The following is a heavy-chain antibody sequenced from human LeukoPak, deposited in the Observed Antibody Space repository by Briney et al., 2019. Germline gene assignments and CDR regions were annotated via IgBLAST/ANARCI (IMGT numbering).Heavy chain of an antibody. J-gene: IGHJ4*02. CDR1: GGSFSGYY. V-gene: IGHV4-34*01. D-gene: IGHD3-22*01. Sequence: PSETLSLTCAVYGGSFSGYYWSWIRQPPGKGLEWIGEINHSGSTNYNPSLKSRVTISVDTSKNQFSLKLSSVTAADTAVYYCARRQVGRNYYYDSSGYSAFVDYWGQGTLVTVSS. CDR2: INHSGST. CDR3: ARRQVGRNYYYDSSGYSAFVDY.